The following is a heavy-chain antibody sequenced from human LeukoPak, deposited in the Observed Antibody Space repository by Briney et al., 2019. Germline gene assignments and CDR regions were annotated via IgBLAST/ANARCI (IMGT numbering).Heavy chain of an antibody. D-gene: IGHD2-2*02. Sequence: PSQTLSLTCAVSGGSISSGGYSWRWIRQPPGKGLEWIGYIYHSGSTYYNPSLKSRVTISVDRSKNQFSLKLSSVTAADTAVYYCARGQLLYSWFDPWGQGTLVTVSS. J-gene: IGHJ5*02. CDR1: GGSISSGGYS. CDR2: IYHSGST. CDR3: ARGQLLYSWFDP. V-gene: IGHV4-30-2*01.